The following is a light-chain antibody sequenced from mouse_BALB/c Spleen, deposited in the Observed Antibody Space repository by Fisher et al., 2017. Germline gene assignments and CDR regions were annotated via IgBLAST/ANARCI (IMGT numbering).Light chain of an antibody. V-gene: IGKV4-59*01. Sequence: IVMTQTTAIMSASPGEKVTMTCSASSSVSYMHWYQQKSGTSPKRWIYDTSKLASGVPARFSGSGSGTSYSLTISRMEAEDAATYYCQQYSGYPRTFGGGTKLEIK. CDR1: SSVSY. CDR3: QQYSGYPRT. J-gene: IGKJ1*01. CDR2: DTS.